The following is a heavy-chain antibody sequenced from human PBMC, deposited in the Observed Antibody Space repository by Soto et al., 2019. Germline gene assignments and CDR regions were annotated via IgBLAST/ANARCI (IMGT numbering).Heavy chain of an antibody. D-gene: IGHD2-2*01. Sequence: SETLSLTCAVSGGSISSSNWWSWVRQPPGKGLEWIGYIYYSGSTNYNPSLKSRVTISVDTSKNQFSLKLSSVTAADTAVYYCARYGGYCSSTSCYFAEYFQHWGQGTLVTVSS. V-gene: IGHV4-4*02. CDR1: GGSISSSNW. J-gene: IGHJ1*01. CDR2: IYYSGST. CDR3: ARYGGYCSSTSCYFAEYFQH.